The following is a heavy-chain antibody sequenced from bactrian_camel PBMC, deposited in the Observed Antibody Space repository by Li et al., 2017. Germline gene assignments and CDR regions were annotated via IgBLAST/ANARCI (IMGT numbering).Heavy chain of an antibody. Sequence: VQLVESGGGLVQPGGSLRLSCVVSGFPFSSHYITWVRQSREMGLEWVSIISNDASYTAYAESVKGRFTISRDNAKNTLYLQINSLKSEDTAQYYRTRSVGDHGCWGQGTQVTVS. CDR3: TRSVGDHGC. CDR1: GFPFSSHY. V-gene: IGHV3-2*01. J-gene: IGHJ6*01. CDR2: ISNDASYT.